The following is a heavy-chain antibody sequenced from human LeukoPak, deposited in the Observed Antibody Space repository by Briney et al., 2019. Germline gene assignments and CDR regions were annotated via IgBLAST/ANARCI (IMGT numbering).Heavy chain of an antibody. Sequence: SETLSLTCAVYGGSFSGYYWSWIRQPPGKGLEWIGEINHSGSTNYNPSLKSRVTISLDTSKTHFSLTLSSLTAADTAVYYCARSPPGWYYDNSGQYYFDTWGQGALVTVSS. CDR1: GGSFSGYY. V-gene: IGHV4-34*01. CDR3: ARSPPGWYYDNSGQYYFDT. J-gene: IGHJ4*02. D-gene: IGHD3-22*01. CDR2: INHSGST.